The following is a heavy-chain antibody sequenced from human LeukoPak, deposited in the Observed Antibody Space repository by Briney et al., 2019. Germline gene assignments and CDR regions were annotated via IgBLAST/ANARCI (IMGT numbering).Heavy chain of an antibody. CDR2: INHSGST. J-gene: IGHJ4*02. V-gene: IGHV4-34*01. CDR3: ARVGWIGKDY. D-gene: IGHD5-12*01. Sequence: SETLSLTCAVYGGSFSGYYWSWIRQPPGKGLEWIGEINHSGSTNYNPSLKSRVTISVDTSKNQFSLKLSSVTAADTAVYYCARVGWIGKDYWGKGTLVTVSS. CDR1: GGSFSGYY.